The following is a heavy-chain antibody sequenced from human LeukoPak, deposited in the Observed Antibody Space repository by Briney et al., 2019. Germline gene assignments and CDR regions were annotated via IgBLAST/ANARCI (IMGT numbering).Heavy chain of an antibody. Sequence: SETLSLTCAVYGGSFSGYYWSWIRQPPGKGLEWIGEINHSGSTNYNPSLKSRVTISVDTSKNQFSLKLSSVTAADTAVYYCARDFVYGDSKEFDYWGRGTLVTVSS. V-gene: IGHV4-34*01. CDR3: ARDFVYGDSKEFDY. D-gene: IGHD4-17*01. CDR1: GGSFSGYY. J-gene: IGHJ4*02. CDR2: INHSGST.